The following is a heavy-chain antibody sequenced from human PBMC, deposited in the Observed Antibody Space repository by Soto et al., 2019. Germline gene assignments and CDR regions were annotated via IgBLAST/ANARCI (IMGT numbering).Heavy chain of an antibody. CDR3: ASLHPDLIAAAGTFDY. V-gene: IGHV1-69*02. D-gene: IGHD6-13*01. CDR1: GGTFSSYT. Sequence: GASVKVSCKASGGTFSSYTISWVRQAPGQGLEWMGRIIPILGIANYAQKFQGRVTITADKSTSTAYMELSSLRSEDTAVYYCASLHPDLIAAAGTFDYWGQGTLVTVSS. J-gene: IGHJ4*02. CDR2: IIPILGIA.